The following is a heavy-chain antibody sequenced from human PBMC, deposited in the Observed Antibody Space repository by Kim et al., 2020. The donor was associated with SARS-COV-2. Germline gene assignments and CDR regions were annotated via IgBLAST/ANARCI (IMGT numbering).Heavy chain of an antibody. J-gene: IGHJ6*02. CDR2: IRSKAYGGRA. V-gene: IGHV3-49*03. Sequence: GGSLRLSCTASGFTFGDFAMNWFRQAPGKGLEWVGLIRSKAYGGRAEYAASVKDRFTISRDDSKSIAYLQMNSLKTEDTAVYYCTRDRRLSVGYYGMDVWGQGTTVTVSS. CDR1: GFTFGDFA. CDR3: TRDRRLSVGYYGMDV.